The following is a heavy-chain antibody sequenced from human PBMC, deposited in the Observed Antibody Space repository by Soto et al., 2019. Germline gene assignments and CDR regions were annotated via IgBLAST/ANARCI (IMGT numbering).Heavy chain of an antibody. CDR1: GGSVTSDRDY. CDR3: ARGDWNYWFDP. D-gene: IGHD1-7*01. V-gene: IGHV4-31*03. CDR2: IYNSGTT. Sequence: QLQLQESGPGLVKPSQTLSLTCSVSGGSVTSDRDYWMWIRQRPGKGLEWIGYIYNSGTTYYHPSLKSRATISVDTSKNHFSLTVTSVTAADTAVYYCARGDWNYWFDPWGQGTLVTVSS. J-gene: IGHJ5*02.